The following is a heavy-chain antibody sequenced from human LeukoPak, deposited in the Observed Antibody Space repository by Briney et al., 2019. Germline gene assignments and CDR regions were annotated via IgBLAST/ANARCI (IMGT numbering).Heavy chain of an antibody. J-gene: IGHJ6*02. D-gene: IGHD3-10*01. CDR2: ISAYNGNT. CDR3: ARDRAFQYYYGSGSFKGDYYGMDV. V-gene: IGHV1-18*01. Sequence: ASVKVSCKASGYTFTSYGISWVRQAPGQGLEWMGWISAYNGNTNYAQKPQGRVTMTTDTSASTAYMELRSLRSDDTAVYYCARDRAFQYYYGSGSFKGDYYGMDVWGQGTTVTVSS. CDR1: GYTFTSYG.